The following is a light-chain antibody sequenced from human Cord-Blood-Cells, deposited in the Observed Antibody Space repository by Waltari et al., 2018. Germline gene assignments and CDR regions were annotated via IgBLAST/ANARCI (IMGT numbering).Light chain of an antibody. Sequence: DIQLTQSPSFLSASVGDRVPITCRASQGISSYLAWYQQKPGKAPKLLFYAASTLQSGVPSRFSGSGSGTEFTLTISSLQPEDFATYYCQQLNSYLVTFGPGTKVDIK. J-gene: IGKJ3*01. V-gene: IGKV1-9*01. CDR2: AAS. CDR1: QGISSY. CDR3: QQLNSYLVT.